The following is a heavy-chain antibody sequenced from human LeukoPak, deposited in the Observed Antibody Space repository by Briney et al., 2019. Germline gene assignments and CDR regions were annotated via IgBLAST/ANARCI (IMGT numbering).Heavy chain of an antibody. CDR3: AKDRRNIVVVPAADC. J-gene: IGHJ4*02. CDR1: GFTFSSYA. CDR2: ISGSGGST. D-gene: IGHD2-2*01. V-gene: IGHV3-23*01. Sequence: GGSLRLSCAASGFTFSSYAMSWVRQAPGKGLEWVSAISGSGGSTYYADSVKGRFTISRDNSKNTLYLQMNSLRAEDTAVYYCAKDRRNIVVVPAADCWGQGTLVTVSS.